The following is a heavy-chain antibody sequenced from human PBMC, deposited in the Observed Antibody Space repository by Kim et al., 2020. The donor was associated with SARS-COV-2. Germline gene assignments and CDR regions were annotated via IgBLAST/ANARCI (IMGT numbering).Heavy chain of an antibody. Sequence: AYAASGKSRFTISREESKSTAYLQMNRLNTEDTAVYYCTNCGDYTGGFDYWGQGTLVTVSS. V-gene: IGHV3-73*01. CDR3: TNCGDYTGGFDY. D-gene: IGHD4-17*01. J-gene: IGHJ4*02.